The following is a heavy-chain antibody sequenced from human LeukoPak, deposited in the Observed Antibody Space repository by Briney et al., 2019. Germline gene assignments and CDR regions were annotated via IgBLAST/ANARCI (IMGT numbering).Heavy chain of an antibody. CDR1: GFTFSSYS. CDR3: ARETTVTTYFDY. D-gene: IGHD4-17*01. J-gene: IGHJ4*02. V-gene: IGHV3-7*01. Sequence: GGSLRLSCAASGFTFSSYSMIWVRQAPGKGLEWVANIKQDGSEKYYVDSVKGRFTISRDNAKNSLYLQMNSLRAEDTAVYYCARETTVTTYFDYWGQGTLVTVSS. CDR2: IKQDGSEK.